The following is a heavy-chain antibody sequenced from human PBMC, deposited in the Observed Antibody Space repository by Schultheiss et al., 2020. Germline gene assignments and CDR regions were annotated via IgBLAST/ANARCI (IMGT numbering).Heavy chain of an antibody. Sequence: GGSLRLSCAASGFTFSSYAMHWVRQAPGKGLEWVSGISWNSGSINYADSVKGRFTISRDNAKNSLYLQMNSLRAEDTAVYYCARAPPYYYDSSYYFDYWGQGTLVTVSS. CDR1: GFTFSSYA. CDR3: ARAPPYYYDSSYYFDY. D-gene: IGHD3-22*01. CDR2: ISWNSGSI. V-gene: IGHV3-9*01. J-gene: IGHJ4*02.